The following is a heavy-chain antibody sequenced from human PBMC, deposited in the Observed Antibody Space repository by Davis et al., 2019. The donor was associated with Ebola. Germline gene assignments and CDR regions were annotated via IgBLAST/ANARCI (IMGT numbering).Heavy chain of an antibody. D-gene: IGHD1-1*01. J-gene: IGHJ4*02. CDR3: ARGPTRYYFDY. Sequence: SETLSLTCTVSGGSISSSSYYWGWIRQPPGKGLEWIGYIYYSGSTNYNPSLESRVTISVDTSKNQFSLKLSSVTAADTAVYYCARGPTRYYFDYWGPGTLVTVSS. V-gene: IGHV4-61*05. CDR1: GGSISSSSYY. CDR2: IYYSGST.